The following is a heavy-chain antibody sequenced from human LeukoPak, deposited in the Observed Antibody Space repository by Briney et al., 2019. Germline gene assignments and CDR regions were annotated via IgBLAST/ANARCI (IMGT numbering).Heavy chain of an antibody. CDR1: GGSFSGYY. Sequence: PSETLSLTCAVSGGSFSGYYWTWIRQAPEKGLEWIGEMNPSGSTNYNPSLKSRVTISVDTSKNQFSLKLSSVTAADTAVYYCARWTPGVITMVRGVTRGYYFDYWGQGTLVTVSS. CDR3: ARWTPGVITMVRGVTRGYYFDY. CDR2: MNPSGST. D-gene: IGHD3-10*01. V-gene: IGHV4-34*01. J-gene: IGHJ4*02.